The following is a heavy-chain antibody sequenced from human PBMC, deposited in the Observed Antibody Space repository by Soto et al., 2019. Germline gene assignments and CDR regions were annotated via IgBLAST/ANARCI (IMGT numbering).Heavy chain of an antibody. CDR3: VREGYSSDYYIKWFDP. CDR2: ISSDGRNK. D-gene: IGHD3-22*01. V-gene: IGHV3-30*04. Sequence: GGSLRLSCTGSGFTFNTYALHWVRQAPGKGLEWVAVISSDGRNKSYAASVKGRFTISRENSKNTMSLEMDSLQPGDTAIYYCVREGYSSDYYIKWFDPCGQGTQVTVSS. J-gene: IGHJ5*02. CDR1: GFTFNTYA.